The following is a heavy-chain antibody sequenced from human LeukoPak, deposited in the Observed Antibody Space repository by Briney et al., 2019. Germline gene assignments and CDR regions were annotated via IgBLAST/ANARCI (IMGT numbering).Heavy chain of an antibody. CDR1: GFTFSSYA. CDR2: VSGSGGST. CDR3: AKDSGDYEYFQH. J-gene: IGHJ1*01. Sequence: GGSLRLSCAASGFTFSSYAMSWVRQAPGKGLEWVSAVSGSGGSTYYADSVKGRFTISRDNSKNTLYLQMNSLRAEDTAVYYCAKDSGDYEYFQHWGQGTLVTVSS. V-gene: IGHV3-23*01. D-gene: IGHD4-17*01.